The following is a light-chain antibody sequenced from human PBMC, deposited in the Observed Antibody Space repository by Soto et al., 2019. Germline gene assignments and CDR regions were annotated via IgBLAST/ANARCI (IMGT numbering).Light chain of an antibody. CDR3: QQSGDSPPT. CDR2: GAS. J-gene: IGKJ1*01. V-gene: IGKV3-20*01. CDR1: QSLSTNY. Sequence: EIVLTQSPGTLSLSPGERATLSCRASQSLSTNYLAWYQRKPGQAPRLLIYGASSRATDIPRRFSGSGSGTDFTLTITRLEPEDFAVYYCQQSGDSPPTFGQGTNVEIK.